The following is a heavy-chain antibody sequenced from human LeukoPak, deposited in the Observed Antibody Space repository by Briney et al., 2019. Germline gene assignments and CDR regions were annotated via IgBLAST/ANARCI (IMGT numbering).Heavy chain of an antibody. J-gene: IGHJ5*02. V-gene: IGHV3-30-3*01. CDR2: ISYDGSNY. CDR3: AKEEWFDP. Sequence: GGSLRLSCAASGFTFSSYAMHWVRQAPGKGLEWVAVISYDGSNYWYAGSVKGRFTISRDNSKNTLYLQMNSLRAEDTAVYYCAKEEWFDPWGQGTLVTVSS. CDR1: GFTFSSYA.